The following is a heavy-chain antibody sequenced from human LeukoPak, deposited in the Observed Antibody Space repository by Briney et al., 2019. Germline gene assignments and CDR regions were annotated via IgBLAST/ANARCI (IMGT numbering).Heavy chain of an antibody. CDR3: ARLGAVLTSVNWFDP. Sequence: SETLSLTCNVSGGSIRGYYWSWIRQPPGKGLEWIGYIYSSGSTNYNPSLKSRVTMSVDTSKNQFSLKVNSVTAADTAVYYCARLGAVLTSVNWFDPWGQGTLVTVSS. CDR1: GGSIRGYY. D-gene: IGHD4-23*01. CDR2: IYSSGST. V-gene: IGHV4-59*01. J-gene: IGHJ5*02.